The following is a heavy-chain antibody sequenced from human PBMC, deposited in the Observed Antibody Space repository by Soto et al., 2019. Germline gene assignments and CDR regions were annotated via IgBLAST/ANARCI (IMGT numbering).Heavy chain of an antibody. V-gene: IGHV1-58*01. Sequence: SVKVSCKASGFTFTSSAVQWVRQARGQRLEWIGWIVVGSGNTNYAQKFQERVTITRDMSTSTAYMELSSLRSEDTAVYYCAADQPEDIVVVVAAGKGGAFDIWGQGTMVTVSS. J-gene: IGHJ3*02. CDR3: AADQPEDIVVVVAAGKGGAFDI. D-gene: IGHD2-15*01. CDR1: GFTFTSSA. CDR2: IVVGSGNT.